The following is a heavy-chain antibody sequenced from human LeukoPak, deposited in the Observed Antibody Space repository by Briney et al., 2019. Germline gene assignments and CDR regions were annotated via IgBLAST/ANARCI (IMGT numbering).Heavy chain of an antibody. CDR1: GFTFSSAW. Sequence: GGSLRLSCAASGFTFSSAWMTWVRQAPGKGLEWVATIKDDGSDKYYVDSVKGRFTISRDNAKKSLWLQMNSLRVEDTAMYYCADLGSRDLGQGTLVTVFS. D-gene: IGHD3-16*01. CDR3: ADLGSRD. V-gene: IGHV3-7*01. CDR2: IKDDGSDK. J-gene: IGHJ4*02.